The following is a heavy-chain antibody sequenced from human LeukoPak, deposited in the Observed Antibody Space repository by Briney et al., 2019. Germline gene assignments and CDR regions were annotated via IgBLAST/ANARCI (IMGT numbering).Heavy chain of an antibody. CDR2: ISSSSSTI. Sequence: GRSLRLSCAASGFTFSSYSMSWVRQAPGKGLGWVSYISSSSSTIYYADSVKGRFTISRDNAKNSLYLQMNSLRAEDTAVYYCARAHLYYYYMDVWGKGTTVTVSS. CDR3: ARAHLYYYYMDV. J-gene: IGHJ6*03. V-gene: IGHV3-48*04. CDR1: GFTFSSYS.